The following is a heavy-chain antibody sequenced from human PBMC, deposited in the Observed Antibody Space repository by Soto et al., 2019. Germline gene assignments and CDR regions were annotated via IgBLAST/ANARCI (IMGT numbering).Heavy chain of an antibody. D-gene: IGHD3-9*01. J-gene: IGHJ4*02. CDR2: INHSGST. CDR1: GGSFSGYY. V-gene: IGHV4-34*01. Sequence: SETLSLTCAVYGGSFSGYYWSWIRQPPGKGLEWIGEINHSGSTNYNPSLKSRVTISVDTSKNQFSLKLSSVTAADTAVYYCARGSINYDILTGQAYYFDYWGQGTLVTVSS. CDR3: ARGSINYDILTGQAYYFDY.